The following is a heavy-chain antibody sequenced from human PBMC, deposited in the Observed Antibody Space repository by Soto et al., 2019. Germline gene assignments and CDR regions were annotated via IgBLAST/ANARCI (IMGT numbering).Heavy chain of an antibody. V-gene: IGHV3-33*01. Sequence: QVQLVESGGGVVQPGRSLRLSCAASGFTFSSYGMHWVRKAPGKGLEWVAVIWYDGSNKYYADSVKGRFTISRDNSKNTLYLQMNSRRAEDTAVYYCARDCFRGYSYGCIDYWGQGTLVTVSS. CDR1: GFTFSSYG. J-gene: IGHJ4*02. CDR2: IWYDGSNK. D-gene: IGHD5-18*01. CDR3: ARDCFRGYSYGCIDY.